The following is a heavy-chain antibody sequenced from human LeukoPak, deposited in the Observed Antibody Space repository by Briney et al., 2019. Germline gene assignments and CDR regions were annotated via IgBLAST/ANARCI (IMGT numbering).Heavy chain of an antibody. J-gene: IGHJ4*02. CDR3: VRRLAVTGKYYFDY. V-gene: IGHV4-59*08. D-gene: IGHD6-19*01. CDR2: IYYSGIT. CDR1: GGSISTYY. Sequence: PSETLSLTCTVSGGSISTYYWTWIRQPPGKGLEWIGFIYYSGITKYNPSLESRVTMSLDMSKNQFSLRLSSVTAADTAVYYCVRRLAVTGKYYFDYWGQGTLVTVSS.